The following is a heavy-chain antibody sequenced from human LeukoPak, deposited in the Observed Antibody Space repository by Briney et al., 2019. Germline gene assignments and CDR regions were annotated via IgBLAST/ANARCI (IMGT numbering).Heavy chain of an antibody. J-gene: IGHJ4*02. D-gene: IGHD6-19*01. V-gene: IGHV4-59*08. CDR1: GGSISSYY. CDR3: ARHGIAVAGMFDY. CDR2: IYYSGST. Sequence: SETLSLTCTVSGGSISSYYWSWIRQPPGKGLEWIGYIYYSGSTNYNPSLKSRVTISVDASKNQFSLKLSSVTAADTAVYYCARHGIAVAGMFDYWGQGTLVTVSS.